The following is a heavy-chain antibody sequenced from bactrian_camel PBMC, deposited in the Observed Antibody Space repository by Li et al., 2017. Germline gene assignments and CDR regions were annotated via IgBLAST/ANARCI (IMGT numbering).Heavy chain of an antibody. D-gene: IGHD6*01. V-gene: IGHV3S1*01. CDR2: IDTGDGST. Sequence: QVQLVESGGGSVQAGGSVRLSCAASGYTFNTYSWFRLAPGQEREGVAAIDTGDGSTYYLNSVKGRSTISRDSAKNTVYLQMNNLQPEDTATYYCAEGRGSRGEHCYSLNYWGQGTQVTVS. CDR3: AEGRGSRGEHCYSLNY. CDR1: GYTFNTYS. J-gene: IGHJ4*01.